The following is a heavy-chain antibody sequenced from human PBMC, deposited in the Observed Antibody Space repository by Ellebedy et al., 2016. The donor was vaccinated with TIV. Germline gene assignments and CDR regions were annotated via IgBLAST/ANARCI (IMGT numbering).Heavy chain of an antibody. CDR1: GGTFSSYA. J-gene: IGHJ6*02. D-gene: IGHD3-10*01. V-gene: IGHV1-69*06. CDR2: IIPIFGTA. CDR3: ASGADYYGSGSYYATRGNYGMDV. Sequence: SVKVSXXASGGTFSSYAISWVRQAPGQGLEWIGGIIPIFGTANYAQKFQGRVTITADKSTSTAYMELSSLRSEDTAVYYCASGADYYGSGSYYATRGNYGMDVWGQGTTVTVSS.